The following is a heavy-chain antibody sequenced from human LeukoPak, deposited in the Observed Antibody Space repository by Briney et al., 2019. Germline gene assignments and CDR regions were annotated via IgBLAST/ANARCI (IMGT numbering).Heavy chain of an antibody. V-gene: IGHV3-30*02. D-gene: IGHD7-27*01. Sequence: GGSLSLSCAASGFTFSNYGMYWVRQAPGKGLEWVAFIRYDGSDKYYADYVKGRFIISRDNSKNTLYLQMDSLRPEDTAVYYCAKGQLGIQSSKWFDPWGQGTLVTVSS. CDR1: GFTFSNYG. CDR2: IRYDGSDK. J-gene: IGHJ5*02. CDR3: AKGQLGIQSSKWFDP.